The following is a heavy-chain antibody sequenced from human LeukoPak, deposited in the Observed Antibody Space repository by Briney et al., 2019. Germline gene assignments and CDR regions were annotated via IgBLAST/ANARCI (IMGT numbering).Heavy chain of an antibody. Sequence: PGGSLRLSCAASGFTFSSYWMSWVRQAPGKGLEWVSAISGSGGSTYYADSVKGRFTISRDNSKNTLYLQMNSLRAEDTAVYYCAKAELVPMSFDYWGQGTLVTVSS. V-gene: IGHV3-23*01. CDR1: GFTFSSYW. D-gene: IGHD6-13*01. CDR2: ISGSGGST. J-gene: IGHJ4*02. CDR3: AKAELVPMSFDY.